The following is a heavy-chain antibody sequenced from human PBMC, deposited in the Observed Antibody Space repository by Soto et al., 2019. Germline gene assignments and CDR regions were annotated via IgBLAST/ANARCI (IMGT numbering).Heavy chain of an antibody. CDR1: GYTFTSYD. D-gene: IGHD3-10*01. J-gene: IGHJ6*04. V-gene: IGHV1-8*01. Sequence: ASVKVSCKASGYTFTSYDINWVRHATGQGLEWMGWMNPNSGNTGYAQKFQGRVTMTRNTSISTAYMELSSLRSEDTAVYYCARGYYYGSGSSSRPPQDVWGKGTTVTVSS. CDR3: ARGYYYGSGSSSRPPQDV. CDR2: MNPNSGNT.